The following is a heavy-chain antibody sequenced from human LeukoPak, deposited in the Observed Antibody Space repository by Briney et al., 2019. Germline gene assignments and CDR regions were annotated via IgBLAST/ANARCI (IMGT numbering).Heavy chain of an antibody. Sequence: AGSLRLSCAASGFTVITNDMAWVRQAPGKGLEWVLVPYNDGNTTYADSVQGRDTISRDNSKNTLYLEMNSLSPDDTAVYYCARGVEPLAANTLAYWGQGTLVTVSS. J-gene: IGHJ4*02. D-gene: IGHD1-14*01. CDR1: GFTVITND. CDR3: ARGVEPLAANTLAY. CDR2: PYNDGNT. V-gene: IGHV3-53*01.